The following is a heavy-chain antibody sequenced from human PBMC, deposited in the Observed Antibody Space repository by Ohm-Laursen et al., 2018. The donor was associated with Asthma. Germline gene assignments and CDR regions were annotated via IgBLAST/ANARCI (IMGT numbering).Heavy chain of an antibody. V-gene: IGHV3-9*01. D-gene: IGHD5-12*01. CDR2: ISWNSGSI. CDR3: GRGLRNSGSDNY. J-gene: IGHJ4*02. CDR1: GFTFDDYA. Sequence: SLRLSCSASGFTFDDYAMHWVRQAPGKGLEWVSGISWNSGSIGYADSVKGRFTISRDNAKNSLYLQMNSLRAEDTAVYYCGRGLRNSGSDNYWGQGTLVTVSS.